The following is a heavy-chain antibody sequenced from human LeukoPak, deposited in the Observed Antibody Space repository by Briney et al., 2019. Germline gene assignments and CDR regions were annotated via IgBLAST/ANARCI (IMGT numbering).Heavy chain of an antibody. Sequence: GGSLRLSCAASGFTFSAFGMHWVRQAPGKGLEWVAVISSDGTNKYYTDSVKGRFTISRDNSKNTLYMQTNSLRAEDTAVYSCAKSRLYSSGSADYWGQGTLVTVSS. V-gene: IGHV3-30*18. CDR1: GFTFSAFG. D-gene: IGHD6-19*01. CDR3: AKSRLYSSGSADY. J-gene: IGHJ4*02. CDR2: ISSDGTNK.